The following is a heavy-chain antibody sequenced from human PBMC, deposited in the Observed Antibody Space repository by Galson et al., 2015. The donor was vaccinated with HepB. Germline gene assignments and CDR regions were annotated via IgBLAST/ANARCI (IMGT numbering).Heavy chain of an antibody. Sequence: SLRLSCAASGFTFDDYAMHWVRQAPGKGLEWVSGISWNGGSIGYADSVKGRFTISRDNAKNSLYLQMNSLRAEDTALYYCAKASWGITMVLAYFDYWGQGTLVTVSS. CDR1: GFTFDDYA. CDR2: ISWNGGSI. J-gene: IGHJ4*02. CDR3: AKASWGITMVLAYFDY. D-gene: IGHD3-10*01. V-gene: IGHV3-9*01.